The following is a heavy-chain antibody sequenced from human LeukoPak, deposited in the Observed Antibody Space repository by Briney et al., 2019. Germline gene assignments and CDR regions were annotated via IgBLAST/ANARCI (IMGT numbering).Heavy chain of an antibody. CDR1: GFTFSRNA. J-gene: IGHJ4*02. CDR3: TRAPYSSGWYTVDF. D-gene: IGHD6-19*01. CDR2: ISMSSTYI. V-gene: IGHV3-21*01. Sequence: GGSLRLSCAASGFTFSRNAMNWVRQAPGKGLEWVSSISMSSTYIYYADSVKGRFTISRDNAKNSLYLQMDSLRDEDTAVYYCTRAPYSSGWYTVDFWGQGTLVTVSS.